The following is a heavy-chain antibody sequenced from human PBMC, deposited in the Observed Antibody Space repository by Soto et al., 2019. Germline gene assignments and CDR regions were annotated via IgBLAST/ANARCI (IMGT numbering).Heavy chain of an antibody. Sequence: QVQLVESGGGVVQPGRSLRLSCVASGFTFSTYGMHWVRQAPGKGLEWVAVISFDGSNKYYADSVKGRFTISRDSSKDTVYLQMNSLRAEDTAVYHCAKVCCYYGSGSSPYYFDYWGQGTLVTVSS. J-gene: IGHJ4*02. CDR1: GFTFSTYG. V-gene: IGHV3-30*18. D-gene: IGHD3-10*01. CDR2: ISFDGSNK. CDR3: AKVCCYYGSGSSPYYFDY.